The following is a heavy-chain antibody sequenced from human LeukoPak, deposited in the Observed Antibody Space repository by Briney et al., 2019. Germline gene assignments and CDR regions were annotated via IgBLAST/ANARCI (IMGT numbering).Heavy chain of an antibody. V-gene: IGHV3-30*04. D-gene: IGHD2-2*01. CDR1: GFTFSSYA. CDR2: ISYDGSNK. CDR3: ARDDPMPFDY. Sequence: GGSLRLSCAASGFTFSSYAMHWVRQAPGKGLEWVAVISYDGSNKYYADSVKGRFTISRDNSKNTLYLQVNSLRAEDTAVYYCARDDPMPFDYWGQGTLVTVSS. J-gene: IGHJ4*02.